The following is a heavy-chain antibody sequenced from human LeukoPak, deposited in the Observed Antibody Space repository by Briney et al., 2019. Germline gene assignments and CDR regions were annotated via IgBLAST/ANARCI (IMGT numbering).Heavy chain of an antibody. Sequence: WIRQAPGKGPEWVANIKQDGSEKYYVDSVKGRFTISRDNAKNSLYLQMNSLRAEDTAVYYCARELGQWLVYYYYYYMDVWGKGTTVTISS. CDR3: ARELGQWLVYYYYYYMDV. D-gene: IGHD6-19*01. CDR2: IKQDGSEK. V-gene: IGHV3-7*01. J-gene: IGHJ6*03.